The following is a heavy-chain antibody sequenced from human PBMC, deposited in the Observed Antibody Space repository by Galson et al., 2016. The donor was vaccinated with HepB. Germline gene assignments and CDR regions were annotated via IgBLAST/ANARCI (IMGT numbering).Heavy chain of an antibody. J-gene: IGHJ4*02. V-gene: IGHV3-74*01. CDR1: GFTFSNYW. D-gene: IGHD2-15*01. Sequence: SLRLSCAASGFTFSNYWMHWVRQAPGKGLVCVSYIKGDGSNTYYADSVKGRFTISRDNADNTLYLQMNSLRAEDTAVYYCVRGGPIGSWSGGSCYPFAYWGQGTLVTVSS. CDR2: IKGDGSNT. CDR3: VRGGPIGSWSGGSCYPFAY.